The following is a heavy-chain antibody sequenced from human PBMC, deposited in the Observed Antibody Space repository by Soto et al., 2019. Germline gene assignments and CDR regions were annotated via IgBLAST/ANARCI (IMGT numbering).Heavy chain of an antibody. Sequence: QVQLVQSGAEVKKPGASVKLSCKASGYSFTSYYIEWVRQAPGQGLEWIGMINPSGGSTESAQKFQGRVTMTRDTSTSTVYLELSGLRFEDTAVYFCARAAAVAPIDNWGQGTLVTVSS. CDR1: GYSFTSYY. CDR2: INPSGGST. V-gene: IGHV1-46*01. J-gene: IGHJ4*02. CDR3: ARAAAVAPIDN. D-gene: IGHD6-19*01.